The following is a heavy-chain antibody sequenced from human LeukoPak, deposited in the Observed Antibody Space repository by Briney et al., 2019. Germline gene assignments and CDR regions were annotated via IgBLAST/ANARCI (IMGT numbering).Heavy chain of an antibody. D-gene: IGHD4-17*01. Sequence: PSGTLSLTCAVSGXSISSSYWWSWVRQAPGKGLAWVSAISGSGGSTYYADSVKGRFTISRDNSKNTLYLQMNSLRAENTAVYYCAKDPRSSDYDLSDYWGQGTLVTVSS. J-gene: IGHJ4*02. V-gene: IGHV3-23*01. CDR3: AKDPRSSDYDLSDY. CDR2: ISGSGGST. CDR1: GXSISSSY.